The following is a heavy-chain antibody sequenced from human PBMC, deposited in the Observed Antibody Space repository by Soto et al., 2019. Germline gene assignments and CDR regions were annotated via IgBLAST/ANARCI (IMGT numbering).Heavy chain of an antibody. Sequence: PSETLSLTCTVSGGSINNGGYYWSWIRQHPGQGLEWIGYIYYSGITYYNPSLTGRLTISVDTSKNQFSLKLSSVTAADTAVYYCARIEYYPSTVTDNWGQGTLVTVSS. CDR2: IYYSGIT. J-gene: IGHJ4*02. CDR3: ARIEYYPSTVTDN. V-gene: IGHV4-31*03. D-gene: IGHD4-17*01. CDR1: GGSINNGGYY.